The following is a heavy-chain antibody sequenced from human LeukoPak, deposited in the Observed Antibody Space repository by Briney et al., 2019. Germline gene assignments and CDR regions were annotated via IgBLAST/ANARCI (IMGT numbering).Heavy chain of an antibody. V-gene: IGHV4-59*08. CDR3: ARAGYYDSSIDY. CDR2: IYYSGST. J-gene: IGHJ4*02. CDR1: GGSISSYY. D-gene: IGHD3-22*01. Sequence: SETLSLTCTVSGGSISSYYWSWIRQPPGKGLEWIGYIYYSGSTNYNPSLKSRVTISVDTSKNQFSLKLSSVTAADTAVYYCARAGYYDSSIDYWGQGTQVTVSS.